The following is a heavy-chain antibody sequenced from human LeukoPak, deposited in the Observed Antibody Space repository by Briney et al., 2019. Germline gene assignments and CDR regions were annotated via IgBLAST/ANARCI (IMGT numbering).Heavy chain of an antibody. CDR3: ARGYDSSGYYY. Sequence: GGSLRLSCAASGFTSDDYGMSWDRHAQGKWLEWVSGINWNGGSTGYADSVKGRFTISRDNGKNSLYLQMNSLRAEDTALYHCARGYDSSGYYYWGQGTLVTVSS. J-gene: IGHJ4*02. CDR2: INWNGGST. D-gene: IGHD3-22*01. CDR1: GFTSDDYG. V-gene: IGHV3-20*01.